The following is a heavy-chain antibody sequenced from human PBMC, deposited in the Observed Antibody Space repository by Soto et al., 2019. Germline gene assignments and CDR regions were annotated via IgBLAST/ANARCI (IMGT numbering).Heavy chain of an antibody. CDR1: GGSISSYY. D-gene: IGHD3-22*01. Sequence: SETLSLTCTVSGGSISSYYWSWIRQPPGKGLEWIGYIYYSGSTNYNPSLKSRVTISVDTSKNQFSLKPSSVTAADTAVYYCAREAYYYYDSTRYFDYWGQGTLVTVSS. V-gene: IGHV4-59*01. J-gene: IGHJ4*02. CDR3: AREAYYYYDSTRYFDY. CDR2: IYYSGST.